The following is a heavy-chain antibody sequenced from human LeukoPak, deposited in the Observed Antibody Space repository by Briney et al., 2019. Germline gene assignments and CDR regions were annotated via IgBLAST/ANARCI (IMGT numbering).Heavy chain of an antibody. CDR1: GFSFSNYG. Sequence: GGSLRLSCVASGFSFSNYGTHWVRQAPGKGLEWVANIKQDGSEKYYVDSVKGRFTISRDNAKNSLYLQMNSLRAEDTAVYYCARDNTYYDFWSGYSYYYYYYMDVWGKGTTVTVSS. CDR3: ARDNTYYDFWSGYSYYYYYYMDV. J-gene: IGHJ6*03. V-gene: IGHV3-7*01. D-gene: IGHD3-3*01. CDR2: IKQDGSEK.